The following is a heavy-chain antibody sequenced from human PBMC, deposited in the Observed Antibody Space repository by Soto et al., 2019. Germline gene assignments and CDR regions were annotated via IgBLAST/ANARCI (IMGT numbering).Heavy chain of an antibody. CDR2: INSDGSST. V-gene: IGHV3-74*01. D-gene: IGHD6-19*01. CDR1: GFAFSTYW. CDR3: ARGGQWMSIAY. Sequence: EVQVVESGGGLVQPGGSLRLSCAASGFAFSTYWMHWVRQAPGKGLVWVSRINSDGSSTGYADSVKGRFTISRDNAKNTLYLQMKSLRAEDTSVYYCARGGQWMSIAYWGQGTLVTVSS. J-gene: IGHJ4*02.